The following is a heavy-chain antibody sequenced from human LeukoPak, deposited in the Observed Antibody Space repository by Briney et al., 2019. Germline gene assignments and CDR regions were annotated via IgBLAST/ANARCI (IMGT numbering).Heavy chain of an antibody. CDR3: ARCGPFYRGPSEYYFDY. Sequence: ASVKVSCKPSGYSFTSYYIHWVRQAPGQGLEWMGIINPTTGSTIYAQTFQGRVTMTRDVSTSTVYMDLSSLRSADTAVYYCARCGPFYRGPSEYYFDYWGQGTLVTVSS. J-gene: IGHJ4*02. V-gene: IGHV1-46*01. CDR2: INPTTGST. D-gene: IGHD4-23*01. CDR1: GYSFTSYY.